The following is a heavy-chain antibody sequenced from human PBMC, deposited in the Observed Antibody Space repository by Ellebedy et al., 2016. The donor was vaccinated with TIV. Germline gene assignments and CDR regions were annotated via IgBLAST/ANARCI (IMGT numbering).Heavy chain of an antibody. D-gene: IGHD2/OR15-2a*01. CDR2: ITGSGSTI. CDR1: GFTFSSYS. V-gene: IGHV3-48*04. J-gene: IGHJ4*02. CDR3: ARTEKGTFYFDY. Sequence: GESLKISCAASGFTFSSYSMNWVRQAPGKGPEWVSNITGSGSTIYYADSVKGRFTVSRDNAENSLYLQMDSLRAEDTAVYYCARTEKGTFYFDYWGQGTLVTVSS.